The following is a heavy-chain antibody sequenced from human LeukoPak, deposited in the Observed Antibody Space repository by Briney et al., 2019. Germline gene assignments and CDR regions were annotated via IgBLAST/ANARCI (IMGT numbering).Heavy chain of an antibody. D-gene: IGHD2-21*02. CDR2: INSDGSSR. V-gene: IGHV3-74*01. J-gene: IGHJ4*02. CDR3: ARDLGGDRTFDY. Sequence: PGGSLRLSCAASGFTFSSYWMHWVRHAPGKGLVWISRINSDGSSRSYADSVKGRFTISRDNAKNTLYLQMNSLRAEDTAVYYCARDLGGDRTFDYWGQGTLVTVSS. CDR1: GFTFSSYW.